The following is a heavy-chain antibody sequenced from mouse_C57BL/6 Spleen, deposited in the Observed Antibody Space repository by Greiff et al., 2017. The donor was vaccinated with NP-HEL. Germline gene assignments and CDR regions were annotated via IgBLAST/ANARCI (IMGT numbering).Heavy chain of an antibody. CDR3: ARPATGTGLDFDY. D-gene: IGHD4-1*02. CDR2: IDPSDSYT. J-gene: IGHJ2*01. Sequence: QVQLQQPGAELVKPGASVKLSCKASGYTFTSYWMQWVKQRPGQGLEWIGEIDPSDSYTNYNQKFKGKATLTVDTSSSTAYMQLSSLTSEDSAVYYCARPATGTGLDFDYWGQGTTLTVSS. CDR1: GYTFTSYW. V-gene: IGHV1-50*01.